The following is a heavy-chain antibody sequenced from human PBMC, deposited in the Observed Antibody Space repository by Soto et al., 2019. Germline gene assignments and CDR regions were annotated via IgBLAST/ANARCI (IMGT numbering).Heavy chain of an antibody. CDR3: VRSSNWSFDA. CDR2: TYYRSQWYN. D-gene: IGHD6-13*01. V-gene: IGHV6-1*01. Sequence: PSQTLSLTCAVSGDSVSSNSAVWNWIRQSPSRGLEWLGRTYYRSQWYNDYAVSVKSRITINPDTSKNQLSLQLNSVTPEDTAVYYCVRSSNWSFDAWGQGTLVTGSS. CDR1: GDSVSSNSAV. J-gene: IGHJ4*02.